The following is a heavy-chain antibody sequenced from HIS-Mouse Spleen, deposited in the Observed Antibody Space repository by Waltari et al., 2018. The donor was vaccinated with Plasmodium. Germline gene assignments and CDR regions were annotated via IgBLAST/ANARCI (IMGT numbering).Heavy chain of an antibody. Sequence: QVQLQQWGAGLLKPSETLSLTCAVYGGSFSGYYWSWIRQPPGKGLEWIGEINHSGSTNSNPSLKGRVTISVDTSKNQFSLKLSSVTAADTAVYYCASSGSGSYYYWGQGTLVTVSS. J-gene: IGHJ4*02. CDR1: GGSFSGYY. V-gene: IGHV4-34*01. CDR2: INHSGST. CDR3: ASSGSGSYYY. D-gene: IGHD3-10*01.